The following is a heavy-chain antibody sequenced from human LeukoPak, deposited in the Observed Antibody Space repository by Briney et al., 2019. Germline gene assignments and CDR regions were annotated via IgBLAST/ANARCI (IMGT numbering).Heavy chain of an antibody. CDR3: GRGWSGFAY. CDR1: GFTFSNYW. CDR2: MKADGSEN. V-gene: IGHV3-7*01. J-gene: IGHJ4*02. D-gene: IGHD3-3*01. Sequence: GGSLRLSCAASGFTFSNYWMSWVRQAPGKGLEWVANMKADGSENYYVDSVKGRFTISRDNAKNSLYLQMNSLRVEDTAVYYSGRGWSGFAYWGQGTLVTVSS.